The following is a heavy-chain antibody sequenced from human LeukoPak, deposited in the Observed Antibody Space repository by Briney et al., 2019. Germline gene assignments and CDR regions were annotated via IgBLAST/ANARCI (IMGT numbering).Heavy chain of an antibody. CDR2: INHSGST. CDR1: GGSFSGYY. Sequence: PSETLSLTCAVYGGSFSGYYWRWIRQPPGKGLEWIGEINHSGSTNYNPSLKSRVTISVDTSKNQFSLKLSSVTAADTAVYYCASVGPLMALNKEWYFDLWGRGTLVTVSS. CDR3: ASVGPLMALNKEWYFDL. J-gene: IGHJ2*01. V-gene: IGHV4-34*01. D-gene: IGHD5-24*01.